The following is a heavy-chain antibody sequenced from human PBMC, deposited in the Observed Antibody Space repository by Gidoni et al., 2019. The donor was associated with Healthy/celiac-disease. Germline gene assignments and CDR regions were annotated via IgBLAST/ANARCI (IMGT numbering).Heavy chain of an antibody. J-gene: IGHJ4*02. D-gene: IGHD5-12*01. CDR3: ARDHIVATIPL. CDR2: IYYSGST. Sequence: GGYYWSWIRQHPGKGLEWIGYIYYSGSTYYNPSLKSRVTISVDTSKNQFSLKLSSVTAADTAVYYCARDHIVATIPLWGQGTLVTVSS. V-gene: IGHV4-31*02. CDR1: GGYY.